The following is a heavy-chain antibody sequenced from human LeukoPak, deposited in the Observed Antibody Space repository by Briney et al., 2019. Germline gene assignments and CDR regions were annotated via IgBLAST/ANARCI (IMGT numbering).Heavy chain of an antibody. D-gene: IGHD1-26*01. CDR1: GDSISSSSYY. V-gene: IGHV4-39*01. CDR2: IYYSGST. CDR3: AKVSGLVGAYYEIYFDY. Sequence: SETLSLTCTVSGDSISSSSYYWGWIRQPPGKGLEWIGSIYYSGSTYYNPSLKSRVTISVDTSKNQFSLKMTSVTAADTAVYYCAKVSGLVGAYYEIYFDYWGQGTLVTVSS. J-gene: IGHJ4*02.